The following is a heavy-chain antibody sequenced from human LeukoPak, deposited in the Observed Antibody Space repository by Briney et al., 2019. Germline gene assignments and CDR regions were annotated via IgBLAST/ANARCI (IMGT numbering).Heavy chain of an antibody. D-gene: IGHD1-26*01. J-gene: IGHJ4*02. CDR3: ARDMSPSSVGATFDY. V-gene: IGHV3-23*01. CDR1: GFTFSSYA. CDR2: ISGSGGST. Sequence: GGSLRLSCAASGFTFSSYAMSWVRQAPGKGLEWVSAISGSGGSTYYADSVKGRFTISRDNSKNTLYLQMNSLRAEDTALYYCARDMSPSSVGATFDYWGQGTLVTVSS.